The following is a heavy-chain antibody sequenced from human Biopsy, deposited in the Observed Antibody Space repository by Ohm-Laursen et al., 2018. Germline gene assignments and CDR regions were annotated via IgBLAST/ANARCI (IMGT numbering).Heavy chain of an antibody. CDR2: VYYSGST. CDR3: GRREVVITHDAFDT. J-gene: IGHJ3*02. D-gene: IGHD3-22*01. Sequence: GTLSLTCTVSGGSISSYYWNWIRQPPGKGLEWIGDVYYSGSTNRNPSLKSRVTILVDTSKNQFSLKLNSVTAADTAVYYRGRREVVITHDAFDTWGQGTMVTVSS. V-gene: IGHV4-59*08. CDR1: GGSISSYY.